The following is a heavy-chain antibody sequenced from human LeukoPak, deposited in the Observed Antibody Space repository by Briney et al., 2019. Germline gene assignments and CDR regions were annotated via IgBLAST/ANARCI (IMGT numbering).Heavy chain of an antibody. CDR2: IYYSGST. CDR1: GGSISSGGFY. D-gene: IGHD4-17*01. Sequence: SETLSLTCTVSGGSISSGGFYWSWIRQHPGQGLEYIGYIYYSGSTYYNPSLKSRVTISLDTSKYQFSLRLSSVTAADTAVYYCARQTTVTHYFDYWGQGTLVTVSS. V-gene: IGHV4-31*03. CDR3: ARQTTVTHYFDY. J-gene: IGHJ4*02.